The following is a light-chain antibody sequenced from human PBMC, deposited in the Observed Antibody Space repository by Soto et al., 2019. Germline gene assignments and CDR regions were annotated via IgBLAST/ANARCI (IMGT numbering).Light chain of an antibody. Sequence: AIQMTQSPSSLSASVGDRVTITCRASQDVRNDLGWYQQKPGKAPRLLIYAISTLQSGVPSRFSGSGSGTDFSLTISNLQPEDFATYNCRQDKSFPYTFGQGTKLAI. CDR3: RQDKSFPYT. V-gene: IGKV1-6*01. CDR1: QDVRND. CDR2: AIS. J-gene: IGKJ2*01.